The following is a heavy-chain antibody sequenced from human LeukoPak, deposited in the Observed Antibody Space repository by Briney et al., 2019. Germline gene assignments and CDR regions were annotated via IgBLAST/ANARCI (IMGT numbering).Heavy chain of an antibody. CDR1: GFTFSTHD. J-gene: IGHJ4*02. CDR2: ISSRSSTI. CDR3: AKDSPVATW. V-gene: IGHV3-48*01. Sequence: GGSLRLSCAASGFTFSTHDLNWVRQAPGKGLEWVSFISSRSSTIYYADSVKGRFTISRDNSKNTLYLQMDSLRADDTAKYYCAKDSPVATWWGQGTLVTVSS. D-gene: IGHD1-26*01.